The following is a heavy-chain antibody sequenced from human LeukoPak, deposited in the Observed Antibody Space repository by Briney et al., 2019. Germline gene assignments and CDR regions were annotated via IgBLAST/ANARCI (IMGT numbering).Heavy chain of an antibody. CDR2: ISYDGSNK. CDR3: AKGRGYSYGQFDY. D-gene: IGHD5-18*01. J-gene: IGHJ4*02. Sequence: PGRSLGLSCAASGFTFSSYGMHWVRQAPGKGLEWVAVISYDGSNKYHADSVKGRFTISRDNSKNTLYLQMNSLRAEDTAVYYCAKGRGYSYGQFDYWGQGTLVTVSS. CDR1: GFTFSSYG. V-gene: IGHV3-30*18.